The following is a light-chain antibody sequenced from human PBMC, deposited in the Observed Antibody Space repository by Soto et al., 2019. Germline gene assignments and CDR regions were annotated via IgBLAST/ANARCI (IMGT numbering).Light chain of an antibody. CDR3: PQYYSYPLT. J-gene: IGKJ4*01. CDR2: AAS. CDR1: QGISSY. Sequence: AIRMTQSPSSFSASTGDRVTITCRASQGISSYLAWYQQKPGKAPTLLIYAASTLQSGVPSRFSGSGSGTDFTLTISCLKSEDSATDYCPQYYSYPLTFGGGTKVEIK. V-gene: IGKV1-8*01.